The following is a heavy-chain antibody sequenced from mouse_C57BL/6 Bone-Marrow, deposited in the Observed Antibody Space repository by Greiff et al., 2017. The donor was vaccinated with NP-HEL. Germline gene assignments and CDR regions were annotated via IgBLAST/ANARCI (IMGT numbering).Heavy chain of an antibody. CDR3: ARYCYDDGGYAMDY. CDR2: INSDGGST. J-gene: IGHJ4*01. CDR1: EYEFPSHD. Sequence: EVKLMESGGGLVQPGESLKLSCESNEYEFPSHDMSWVRKTPEKRLELVAAINSDGGSTYYPDTMERRFIISRDNTKKTLYLQMSSLRAEDTALYYCARYCYDDGGYAMDYWGQGTSVTVSS. V-gene: IGHV5-2*01. D-gene: IGHD2-12*01.